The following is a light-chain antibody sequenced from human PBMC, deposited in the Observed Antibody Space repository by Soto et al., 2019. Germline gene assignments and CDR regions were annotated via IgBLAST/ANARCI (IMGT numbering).Light chain of an antibody. V-gene: IGKV1-12*02. CDR3: QQAYIFPFS. CDR2: AAF. CDR1: RVISNS. J-gene: IGKJ4*01. Sequence: DVQMTQSPSSVSASVGDRVTLTCRASRVISNSLAWYQQKPGKAPRLLIYAAFNLQGGVPSRFSGSGSGTHFFLTISSLQPDDFATYYCQQAYIFPFSFGGGTKLDIK.